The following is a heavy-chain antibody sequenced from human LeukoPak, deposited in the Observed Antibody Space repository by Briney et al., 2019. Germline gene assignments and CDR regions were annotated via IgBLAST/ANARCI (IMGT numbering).Heavy chain of an antibody. V-gene: IGHV4-34*01. D-gene: IGHD2-8*01. Sequence: SETLSLTCTVSGGSISSYYWSWIRQPPGKGLEWIGEINHSGGTNYNPSLKSRVTVSVDVSKNHFSLKLNSVTAADTAVYYCARAFLGYCSNGVCPSRAWFDPWGQGTLVTVSS. CDR1: GGSISSYY. CDR3: ARAFLGYCSNGVCPSRAWFDP. J-gene: IGHJ5*02. CDR2: INHSGGT.